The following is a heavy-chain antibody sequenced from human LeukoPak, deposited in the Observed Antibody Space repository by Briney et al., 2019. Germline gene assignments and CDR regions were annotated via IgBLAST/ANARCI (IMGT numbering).Heavy chain of an antibody. Sequence: GGSLRLSCAASGFTFSSYWMHWVRQAPGKGLVWVSRINSDGSSTSYADSVKGRFTISRDNAKNTLYLQMNSLRAEDTAVYYCARVQRRYYYDSSGYLGYWGQGTLVTVSS. CDR3: ARVQRRYYYDSSGYLGY. CDR1: GFTFSSYW. V-gene: IGHV3-74*01. CDR2: INSDGSST. J-gene: IGHJ4*02. D-gene: IGHD3-22*01.